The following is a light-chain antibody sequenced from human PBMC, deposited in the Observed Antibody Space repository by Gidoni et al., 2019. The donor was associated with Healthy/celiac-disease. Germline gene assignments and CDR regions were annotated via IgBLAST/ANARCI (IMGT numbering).Light chain of an antibody. CDR1: LSISSD. Sequence: DIQMTQSPSSLSASVGDRVTITCRASLSISSDLNWYQQKPGKAPKLLSYAASSLQSGVPSRFSGSGSGTDFTLTISSLQPEDFATYYCQQSYSTWTFGQGTKVEIK. V-gene: IGKV1-39*01. CDR3: QQSYSTWT. CDR2: AAS. J-gene: IGKJ1*01.